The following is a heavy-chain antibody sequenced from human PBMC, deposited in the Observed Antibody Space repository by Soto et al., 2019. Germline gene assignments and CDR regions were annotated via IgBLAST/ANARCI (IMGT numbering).Heavy chain of an antibody. J-gene: IGHJ4*02. D-gene: IGHD3-3*01. V-gene: IGHV1-8*01. CDR1: GYTFTSYD. CDR2: MNPNSGNT. CDR3: ARVYYDFWSGYPNIDY. Sequence: QVPLVQSGAEVKKPGASVKVSCKASGYTFTSYDINWVRQATGQGLEWMGWMNPNSGNTGYAQKFQGRVTMTRNTSISTAYMELSSLRSEDTAVYYCARVYYDFWSGYPNIDYWGQGTLVTVSS.